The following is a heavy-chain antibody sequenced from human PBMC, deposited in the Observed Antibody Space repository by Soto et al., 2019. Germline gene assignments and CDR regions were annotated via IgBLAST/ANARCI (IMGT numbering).Heavy chain of an antibody. V-gene: IGHV4-61*01. Sequence: KSSETLSLTSTVSGGSVSRDSNFWSWIRQPPGKGLEWIGYIYYSEPARYNPSLESRVTISINSSKTQLSITLTSATPAVAAVYYCAGRYSLYAPWGRGTLVTVSS. CDR2: IYYSEPA. J-gene: IGHJ5*02. CDR1: GGSVSRDSNF. D-gene: IGHD1-26*01. CDR3: AGRYSLYAP.